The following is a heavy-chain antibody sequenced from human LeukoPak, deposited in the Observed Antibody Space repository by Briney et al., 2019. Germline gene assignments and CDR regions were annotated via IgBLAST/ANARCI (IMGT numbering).Heavy chain of an antibody. D-gene: IGHD3-3*01. CDR3: ARHGSLGGRSGFWSGYYYYYMDV. V-gene: IGHV4-39*07. J-gene: IGHJ6*03. Sequence: SETLSLTCTVSGGSISSSSYYWGWIRQPPGKGLEWIGSIYYSGSTHYNPSLKSRVTISVDTSKNQFSLKLSSVTAADTAVYYCARHGSLGGRSGFWSGYYYYYMDVWGKGTTVTVSS. CDR1: GGSISSSSYY. CDR2: IYYSGST.